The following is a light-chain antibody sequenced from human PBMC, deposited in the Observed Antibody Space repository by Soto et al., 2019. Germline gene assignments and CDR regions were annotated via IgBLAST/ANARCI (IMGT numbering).Light chain of an antibody. CDR1: QSISNR. V-gene: IGKV1-5*01. J-gene: IGKJ1*01. CDR3: QQYDTYST. Sequence: DIQMTQSPSTLSASVGDRVTITCRASQSISNRLAWYHQEPGKTPNLLIYDASNLGSGVPSRFSGSGSGTEFTLTISSLQPDDFATYYCQQYDTYSTFGQGTKVDIK. CDR2: DAS.